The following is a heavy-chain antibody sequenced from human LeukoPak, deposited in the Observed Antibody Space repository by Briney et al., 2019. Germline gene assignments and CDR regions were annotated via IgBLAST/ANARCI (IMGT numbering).Heavy chain of an antibody. J-gene: IGHJ4*02. CDR3: ARDGNDGFDY. CDR1: GYTFTSYY. V-gene: IGHV1-46*01. Sequence: ASVKVSRKASGYTFTSYYMHWVRQAPGQGLEWMGIINPSGGSTSYAQKLQGRVTMTRDTSTSTVYMELSSLRSEDTAVYYCARDGNDGFDYWGQGTLVTVSS. CDR2: INPSGGST. D-gene: IGHD1-1*01.